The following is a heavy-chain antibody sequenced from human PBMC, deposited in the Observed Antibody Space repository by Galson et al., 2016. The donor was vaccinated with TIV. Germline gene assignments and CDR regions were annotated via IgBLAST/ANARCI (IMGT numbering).Heavy chain of an antibody. Sequence: SVKVPCKASGGTFSSNAISWVRQAPGQGLEWMGGIIPKSGTANYAQKFQGRVTITADESTSTAYMELSSLTSEDTAVYYCARDQNRLVRTRYGFDIWGQGTMVTVSS. D-gene: IGHD6-19*01. V-gene: IGHV1-69*13. J-gene: IGHJ3*02. CDR1: GGTFSSNA. CDR3: ARDQNRLVRTRYGFDI. CDR2: IIPKSGTA.